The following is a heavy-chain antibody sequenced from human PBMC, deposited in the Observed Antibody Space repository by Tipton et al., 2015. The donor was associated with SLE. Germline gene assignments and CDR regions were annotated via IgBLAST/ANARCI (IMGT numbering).Heavy chain of an antibody. J-gene: IGHJ5*02. V-gene: IGHV4-4*07. Sequence: TLSLTCSVSGDSTSRNFWSWIRQPAGKGLEWIGRFYLSGGATYNPSLRSRVSLSGDTSKNQFSLRVTSVTAADTAMYYCARESGSGNFGNWFDPWGRGILVTVSS. D-gene: IGHD3-10*01. CDR1: GDSTSRNF. CDR3: ARESGSGNFGNWFDP. CDR2: FYLSGGA.